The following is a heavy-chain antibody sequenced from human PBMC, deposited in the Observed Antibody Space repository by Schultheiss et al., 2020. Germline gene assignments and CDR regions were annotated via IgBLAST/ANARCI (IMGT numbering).Heavy chain of an antibody. CDR3: VRHSEELYKHFDY. CDR2: IYYSGST. Sequence: SETLSLTCTVSGGSINDFYWSWIRQPPGKGLEWIGYIYYSGSTNYNPSLKSRVTISVDTSKNQFSLKLSSVTAADTAVYYCVRHSEELYKHFDYWGQGTLVTVSS. V-gene: IGHV4-59*08. CDR1: GGSINDFY. J-gene: IGHJ4*02. D-gene: IGHD1-7*01.